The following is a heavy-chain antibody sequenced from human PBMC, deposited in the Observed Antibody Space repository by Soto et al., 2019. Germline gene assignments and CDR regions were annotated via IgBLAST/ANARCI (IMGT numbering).Heavy chain of an antibody. CDR2: ISGSAVT. D-gene: IGHD3-9*01. V-gene: IGHV3-23*01. CDR1: GFTLSMHT. CDR3: ARDGIDWGSYFDS. Sequence: EVQLLESGGGLIQPGGSMRISCAASGFTLSMHTMNWVRQAPGKGLEWVSAISGSAVTHYADSVRGRFTISRDNSKNTMYLRMTSLNAEDTAVYHWARDGIDWGSYFDSWGQGTLVTVSS. J-gene: IGHJ4*02.